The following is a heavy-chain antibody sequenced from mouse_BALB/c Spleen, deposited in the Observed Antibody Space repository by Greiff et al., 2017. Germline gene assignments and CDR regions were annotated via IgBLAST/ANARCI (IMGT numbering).Heavy chain of an antibody. D-gene: IGHD2-2*01. Sequence: VQLQQSGTVLARPGASVKMSCKASGYTFTSYWMHWVKQRPGQGLEWIGAIYPGNSDTSYNQKFKGKAKLTAVTSTSTAYMELSSLTNEDSAVYYCTRSYGYDVFSWYFDVWGAGTTVTVSS. CDR1: GYTFTSYW. J-gene: IGHJ1*01. CDR2: IYPGNSDT. CDR3: TRSYGYDVFSWYFDV. V-gene: IGHV1-5*01.